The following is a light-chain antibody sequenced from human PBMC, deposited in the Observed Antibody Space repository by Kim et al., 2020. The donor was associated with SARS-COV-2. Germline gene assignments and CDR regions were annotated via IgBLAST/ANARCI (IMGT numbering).Light chain of an antibody. CDR1: KLGDKY. CDR3: QAWDSSTYV. Sequence: SVSPGQTASITCSGDKLGDKYACWYQQKPGQSPVLVIYQDNIRPSGIPERFSGSNSGNTATLTISGTQAMDEADYYCQAWDSSTYVFGTGTKVTVL. J-gene: IGLJ1*01. CDR2: QDN. V-gene: IGLV3-1*01.